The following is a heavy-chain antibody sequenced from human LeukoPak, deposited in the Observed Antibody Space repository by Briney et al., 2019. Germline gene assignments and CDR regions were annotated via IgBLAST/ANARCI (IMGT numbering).Heavy chain of an antibody. CDR3: ARDGDLYYDILTGYTTSYYFDY. D-gene: IGHD3-9*01. J-gene: IGHJ4*02. CDR1: GGTFSSYA. Sequence: SVKVSCKASGGTFSSYAISWVRQAPGQGLEWMGRIIPILGIANYAQKFQGRVTITADKSTSTAYMELSSLRSEDTAVYYCARDGDLYYDILTGYTTSYYFDYWGQGTLVTVSS. V-gene: IGHV1-69*04. CDR2: IIPILGIA.